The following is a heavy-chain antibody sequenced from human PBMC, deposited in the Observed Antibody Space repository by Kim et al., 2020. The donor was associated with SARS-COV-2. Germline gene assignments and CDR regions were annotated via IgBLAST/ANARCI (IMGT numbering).Heavy chain of an antibody. CDR1: GGSISSSSYY. J-gene: IGHJ4*02. D-gene: IGHD6-13*01. CDR3: ARDLAAAGTEASGADY. Sequence: SETLSLTCTVSGGSISSSSYYWGWIRQPPGKGLEWIGSIYYSGSTYYNPSLKSRVTISVDTSKNQFSLKLSSVTAADTAVYYCARDLAAAGTEASGADYWGQGTLVTVSS. CDR2: IYYSGST. V-gene: IGHV4-39*07.